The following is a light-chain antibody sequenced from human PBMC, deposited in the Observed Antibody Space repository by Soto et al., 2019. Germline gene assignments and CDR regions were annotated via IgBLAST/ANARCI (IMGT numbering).Light chain of an antibody. CDR1: SSDVGAYTS. CDR3: SSYTSDNRDYV. J-gene: IGLJ1*01. CDR2: EVN. Sequence: QSVLTQPASVSGSPGQSITISCTGTSSDVGAYTSVSWYQHHPGKAPKLIICEVNKRPSGISNRFSGSKSVNTASLTISGLQPDDEAHYYCSSYTSDNRDYVFGTGTKVTVL. V-gene: IGLV2-14*01.